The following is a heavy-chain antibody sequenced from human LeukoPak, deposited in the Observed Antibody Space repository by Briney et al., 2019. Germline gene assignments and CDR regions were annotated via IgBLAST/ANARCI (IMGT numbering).Heavy chain of an antibody. CDR2: MNPNSGNT. J-gene: IGHJ6*02. Sequence: ASVKVSCKASGYTFTSYDINWVRQATGQGLEWMGWMNPNSGNTGYAQKFQGRVTMTRNTSISTAYMELSSLRSEDTAVYYCARKVDFLSGYYIGRGMDVWGQGTTVTVSS. CDR3: ARKVDFLSGYYIGRGMDV. D-gene: IGHD3-3*01. CDR1: GYTFTSYD. V-gene: IGHV1-8*01.